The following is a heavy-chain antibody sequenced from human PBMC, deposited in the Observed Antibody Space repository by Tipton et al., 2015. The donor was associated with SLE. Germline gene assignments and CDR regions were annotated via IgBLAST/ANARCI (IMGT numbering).Heavy chain of an antibody. J-gene: IGHJ4*02. V-gene: IGHV3-30*04. D-gene: IGHD2-21*01. Sequence: SLRLSCAASGFTFSSYAMHWVRQAPGKGLEWVALISFDGDRKYYADSVMGRFTVSRDNSKNTLYLQMNSLRADDTAVYYCARQLELRYCGRDCSPFDYWGQGTLLSVSS. CDR3: ARQLELRYCGRDCSPFDY. CDR2: ISFDGDRK. CDR1: GFTFSSYA.